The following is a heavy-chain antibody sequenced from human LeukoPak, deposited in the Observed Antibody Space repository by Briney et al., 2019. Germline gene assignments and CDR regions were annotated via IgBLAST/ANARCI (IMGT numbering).Heavy chain of an antibody. D-gene: IGHD3-16*02. CDR1: GFTFSSYG. V-gene: IGHV3-30*02. Sequence: PGGSLRLSCAASGFTFSSYGMHWVRQAPGKGLEWVAFIRYDGSNKYYADSVKGRFTISRDNSKNTLYLQMNSLRAEDTAVYYCAKAAPRYVVPYYMDVWGKGTTVTVSS. CDR3: AKAAPRYVVPYYMDV. J-gene: IGHJ6*03. CDR2: IRYDGSNK.